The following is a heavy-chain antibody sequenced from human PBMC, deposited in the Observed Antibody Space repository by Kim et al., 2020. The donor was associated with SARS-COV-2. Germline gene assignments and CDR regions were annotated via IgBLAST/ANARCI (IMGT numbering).Heavy chain of an antibody. CDR1: GFTFSSYA. CDR3: AKQWLVTRKNTSPYYFDY. CDR2: ISGSGGST. V-gene: IGHV3-23*01. J-gene: IGHJ4*02. Sequence: GGSLRLSCAASGFTFSSYAMSWVRQAPGKGLEWVSAISGSGGSTYYADSVKGRFTISRDNSKNTLYLQMNSLRAEDTAVYYCAKQWLVTRKNTSPYYFDYWGQGTLVTVSS. D-gene: IGHD6-19*01.